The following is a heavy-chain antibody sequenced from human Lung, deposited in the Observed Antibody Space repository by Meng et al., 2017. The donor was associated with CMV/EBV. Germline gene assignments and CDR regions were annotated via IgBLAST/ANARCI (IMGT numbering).Heavy chain of an antibody. J-gene: IGHJ5*02. Sequence: GGSLRLSCAASGFTFSDYYMSWIRQAPGKGLEWVSYTSGSRSTIYYGDSVKGRFTISRDNAKNSLYLQMNSLRAEDTAVYYCARVDYQTNRGRWFDPRGQGTLVTVSS. CDR3: ARVDYQTNRGRWFDP. CDR2: TSGSRSTI. D-gene: IGHD2-2*01. V-gene: IGHV3-11*01. CDR1: GFTFSDYY.